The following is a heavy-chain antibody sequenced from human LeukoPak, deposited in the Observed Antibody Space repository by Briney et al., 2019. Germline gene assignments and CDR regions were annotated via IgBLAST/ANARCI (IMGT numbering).Heavy chain of an antibody. Sequence: GGSLRLSCAASGFTFSRYSMNWARQAPGKGLQWVSSISSSSSYIYYADSVKGRFTISRDNAKNSLYLQMNSLRAEDTAVYYCARVYCSGGSCYDYWGQGTLVTVSS. CDR3: ARVYCSGGSCYDY. J-gene: IGHJ4*02. D-gene: IGHD2-15*01. V-gene: IGHV3-21*01. CDR2: ISSSSSYI. CDR1: GFTFSRYS.